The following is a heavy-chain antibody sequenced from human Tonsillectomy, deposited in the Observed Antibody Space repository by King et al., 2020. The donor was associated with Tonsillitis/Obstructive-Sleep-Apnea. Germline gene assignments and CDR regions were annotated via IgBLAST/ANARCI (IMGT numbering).Heavy chain of an antibody. D-gene: IGHD4-11*01. J-gene: IGHJ3*02. Sequence: VQLVESGGGLVQFGGSLRLSCAASGFTFSSYAMSWVRQAPGKGLEWVSTMSGSGDSTYYADSVKGRFTISRDNSKNTLYLQMNSLRAEDTAVYFCAVYGNYGDAFDIWGQGTVVTVSS. V-gene: IGHV3-23*04. CDR1: GFTFSSYA. CDR2: MSGSGDST. CDR3: AVYGNYGDAFDI.